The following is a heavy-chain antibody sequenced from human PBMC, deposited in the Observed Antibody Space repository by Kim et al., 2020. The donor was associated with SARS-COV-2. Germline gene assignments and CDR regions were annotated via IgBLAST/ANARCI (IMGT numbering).Heavy chain of an antibody. CDR3: ARVIWGTYRYTDY. Sequence: ASVKVSCKASGYTFTNNAISWVRQAPEQGLEWMGWINTDTGNPTYAQAFTRRFVFSVDTSVTTAYLQISSLEAEDTALYYCARVIWGTYRYTDYWGQGTLVTVSS. V-gene: IGHV7-4-1*02. D-gene: IGHD3-16*02. CDR1: GYTFTNNA. J-gene: IGHJ4*02. CDR2: INTDTGNP.